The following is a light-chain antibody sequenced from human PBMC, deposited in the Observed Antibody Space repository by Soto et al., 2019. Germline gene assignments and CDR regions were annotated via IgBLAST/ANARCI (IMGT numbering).Light chain of an antibody. CDR3: QQYNNWPPWT. CDR1: QNIRNN. Sequence: EVVMTQSPASLSVSPGERVTLSCRASQNIRNNLAWYQQKPGQSPRLLISGASTREAGVPGRFSGSGSGTEFTLIISSLQSEDSAIYYCQQYNNWPPWTFGQGTKV. CDR2: GAS. V-gene: IGKV3-15*01. J-gene: IGKJ1*01.